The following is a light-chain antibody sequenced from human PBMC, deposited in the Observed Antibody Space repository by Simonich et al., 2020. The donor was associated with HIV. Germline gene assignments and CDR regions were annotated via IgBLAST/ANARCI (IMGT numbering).Light chain of an antibody. CDR2: KVS. CDR1: QSLLHSDGNTY. Sequence: DFVMTQSPLSLPVTLGQPASISCWSSQSLLHSDGNTYLNWFQQRPGQSPRRLIYKVSSRDSGVPDRFSGSGSGTDFTLKISRVEAEDVGVYYCMQGTHWPLSFGQGTKLEIK. CDR3: MQGTHWPLS. J-gene: IGKJ2*01. V-gene: IGKV2-30*02.